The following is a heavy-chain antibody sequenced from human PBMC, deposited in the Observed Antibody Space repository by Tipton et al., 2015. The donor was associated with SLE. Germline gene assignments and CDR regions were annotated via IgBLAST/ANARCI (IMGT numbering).Heavy chain of an antibody. D-gene: IGHD2-15*01. V-gene: IGHV1-18*01. CDR3: ARDSRDIVVVVNGMDV. CDR2: IGPYNGNT. J-gene: IGHJ6*02. CDR1: GYIFTTYG. Sequence: QSGPEVKKPGSSVKVSCKASGYIFTTYGITWVRQAPGQGLEWMGWIGPYNGNTNYAKNLQGRITMTTDTSTSTAYMELRSLRSDGTAVYYCARDSRDIVVVVNGMDVWGQGTTVTVSS.